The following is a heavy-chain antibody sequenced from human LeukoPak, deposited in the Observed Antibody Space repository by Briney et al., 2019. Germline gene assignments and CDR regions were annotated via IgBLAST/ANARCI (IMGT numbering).Heavy chain of an antibody. CDR2: VSTYNGNT. CDR3: ARVGVAALYFDS. D-gene: IGHD6-19*01. Sequence: ASVKVSCKASGYTFTTYGITWVRQAPGQGLEWMGWVSTYNGNTNYAQNLQDRVTMTTDTSTNTAYMELRSLRSDDTAVYFCARVGVAALYFDSWGQGTLVTVSS. CDR1: GYTFTTYG. J-gene: IGHJ4*02. V-gene: IGHV1-18*01.